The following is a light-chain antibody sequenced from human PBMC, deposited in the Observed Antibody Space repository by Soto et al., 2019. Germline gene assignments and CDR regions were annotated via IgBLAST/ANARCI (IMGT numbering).Light chain of an antibody. Sequence: DIVMTQSPLSLPVTPGEPASISCRSSQSLLHSNGYNYLDWYLQKPGQSPQLLIYLGSNRASGVPDRFSGRGSCTDFTLKISRVEAEDVGVYYCMQALQTPPYTFGQGTKLEIK. CDR2: LGS. CDR3: MQALQTPPYT. J-gene: IGKJ2*01. CDR1: QSLLHSNGYNY. V-gene: IGKV2-28*01.